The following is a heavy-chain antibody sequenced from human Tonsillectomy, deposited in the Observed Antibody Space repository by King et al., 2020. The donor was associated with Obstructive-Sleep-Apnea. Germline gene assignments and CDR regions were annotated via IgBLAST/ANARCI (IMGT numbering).Heavy chain of an antibody. Sequence: QLQESGPGLVKPSETLSLTCTVSGGSISSSSYYWGWIRQPPGKGLEWIGSIYYSGSTYYNPSLKSRVTMSVDTSKNQLSLKLSSVTAADTAVYYCAXDCTXXYXGXDAFDXXGQGTMVTVSS. CDR2: IYYSGST. CDR3: AXDCTXXYXGXDAFDX. D-gene: IGHD2-2*01. CDR1: GGSISSSSYY. V-gene: IGHV4-39*07. J-gene: IGHJ3*01.